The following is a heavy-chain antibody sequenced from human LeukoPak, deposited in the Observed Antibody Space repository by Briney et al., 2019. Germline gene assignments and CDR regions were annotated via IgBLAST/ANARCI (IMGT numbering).Heavy chain of an antibody. CDR3: ARDYEPEHGGEFDY. V-gene: IGHV4-59*12. J-gene: IGHJ4*02. CDR1: GGSISSYY. D-gene: IGHD3-16*01. Sequence: PSETLSLTCTVSGGSISSYYWSWIRQPPGKGLEWIGYIYYSGSTNYNPSLKSRVTISVDTSKNQFSLKLSSVTAADTAVYYCARDYEPEHGGEFDYWGQGTLVTVSS. CDR2: IYYSGST.